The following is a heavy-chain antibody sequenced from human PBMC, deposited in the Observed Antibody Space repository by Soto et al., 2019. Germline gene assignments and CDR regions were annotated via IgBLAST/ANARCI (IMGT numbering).Heavy chain of an antibody. CDR1: GFSFSSYA. D-gene: IGHD6-19*01. CDR3: ARRSSGSYFDY. CDR2: ISGSGDST. V-gene: IGHV3-23*01. J-gene: IGHJ4*02. Sequence: EVQLLESGGGLVQPGGSLRLSCAASGFSFSSYAMNWVRQAPGKGLEWVSVISGSGDSTYYADSVKGRFTISRDNSKNTLYLQMISLRAEDTAVYYCARRSSGSYFDYWGQGTLVIVSS.